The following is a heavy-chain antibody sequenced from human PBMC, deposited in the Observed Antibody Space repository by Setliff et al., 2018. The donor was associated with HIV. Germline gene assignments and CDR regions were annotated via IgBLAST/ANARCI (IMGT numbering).Heavy chain of an antibody. CDR3: ARGQTDYYQNRDYYRGY. D-gene: IGHD2-21*02. CDR1: GFTFSKTW. Sequence: GGSLRLSCAASGFTFSKTWMTWVRQAPGRGLEWVANIKQDGSEKYYVDSLKGRFTISRDNAKNSLYLQMNSLRAEGTAVYYCARGQTDYYQNRDYYRGYWGQGTLVTVSS. CDR2: IKQDGSEK. V-gene: IGHV3-7*01. J-gene: IGHJ4*02.